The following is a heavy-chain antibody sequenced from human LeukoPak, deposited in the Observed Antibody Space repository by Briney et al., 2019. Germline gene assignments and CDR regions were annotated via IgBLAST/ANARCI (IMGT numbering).Heavy chain of an antibody. Sequence: GGSLRLSCAASGFTFRRYWMSWVRQAPGKGLEWVGNINEDESKEYYMDSVKGRFTISRDNAKNSLYLQMNSLRAEDTAVYYCTRDSPGYGAYDFDWGQGTLVTASS. D-gene: IGHD5-12*01. J-gene: IGHJ4*02. CDR1: GFTFRRYW. V-gene: IGHV3-7*04. CDR3: TRDSPGYGAYDFD. CDR2: INEDESKE.